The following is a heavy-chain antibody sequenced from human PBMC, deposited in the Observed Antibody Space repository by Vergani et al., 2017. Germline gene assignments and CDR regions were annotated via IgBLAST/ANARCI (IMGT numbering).Heavy chain of an antibody. Sequence: QVQLVQSGAEVKKPGASVKVSCKASGYTFTSYGISWVRQAPGQGLEWMGWISAYNGNTNYAQKLQGRVTMTTDTSTSTAYMELRSLRSDDTAVYYCARGTPIVVVPSNRGDAFGIWGQGTMVTVSS. CDR3: ARGTPIVVVPSNRGDAFGI. CDR2: ISAYNGNT. D-gene: IGHD2-2*01. J-gene: IGHJ3*02. V-gene: IGHV1-18*01. CDR1: GYTFTSYG.